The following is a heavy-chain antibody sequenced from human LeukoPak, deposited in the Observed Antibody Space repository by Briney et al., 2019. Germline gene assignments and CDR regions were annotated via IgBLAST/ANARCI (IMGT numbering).Heavy chain of an antibody. CDR1: GFTFDDYA. CDR2: ISWASGSI. CDR3: AKASSRSFSSGYYGNAFDI. V-gene: IGHV3-9*03. J-gene: IGHJ3*02. Sequence: GGSLRLSCAASGFTFDDYAMHRVRQAPGKGLEWVSGISWASGSIGYADSVKGRFTISRDNAKNSLYLQMNSLRAEDMALYYCAKASSRSFSSGYYGNAFDIWGQGTMVTVSS. D-gene: IGHD6-19*01.